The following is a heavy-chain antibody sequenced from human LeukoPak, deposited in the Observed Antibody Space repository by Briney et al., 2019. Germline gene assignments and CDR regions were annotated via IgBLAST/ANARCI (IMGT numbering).Heavy chain of an antibody. D-gene: IGHD2-15*01. CDR2: ISSGYLTI. CDR3: ARGGGGYCSGGRCNFYRYYMDV. V-gene: IGHV3-48*01. CDR1: GFTFSSYS. J-gene: IGHJ6*03. Sequence: AGGSLRLSCAASGFTFSSYSINWVRQAPGKGLEWVSYISSGYLTIYYADSVKGRFTISRDDAKNSLYLQMNSLRAGDTAVYYCARGGGGYCSGGRCNFYRYYMDVWGKGTTVTVSS.